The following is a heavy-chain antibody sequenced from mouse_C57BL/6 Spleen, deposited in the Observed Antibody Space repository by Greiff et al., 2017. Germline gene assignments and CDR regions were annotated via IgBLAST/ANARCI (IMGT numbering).Heavy chain of an antibody. Sequence: QVQLQQPGAELVRPGSSVKLSCKASGYTFTSYWMDWVKQRPGQGLEWIGNIYPSDSETHYNQKFKDKATLTVDKSSSTAYMQLSSLTSEDSAVYYCARWLRFYAMDYWGQGTSVTVSS. D-gene: IGHD2-2*01. CDR2: IYPSDSET. J-gene: IGHJ4*01. V-gene: IGHV1-61*01. CDR1: GYTFTSYW. CDR3: ARWLRFYAMDY.